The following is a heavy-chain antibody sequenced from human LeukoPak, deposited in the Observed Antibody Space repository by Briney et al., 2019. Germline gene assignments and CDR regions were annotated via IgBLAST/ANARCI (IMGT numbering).Heavy chain of an antibody. Sequence: PGRSLRLSCAASGFTFSSYAMSWVRQAPATALELVSAISGSGDNTYYADSAEGRFTISRDNSKNTLYLQMNSLRAEDTAVYYCAKGLLFTIIVVVNADAFDIWGQGTMVTVTS. CDR3: AKGLLFTIIVVVNADAFDI. V-gene: IGHV3-23*01. CDR2: ISGSGDNT. D-gene: IGHD3-22*01. CDR1: GFTFSSYA. J-gene: IGHJ3*02.